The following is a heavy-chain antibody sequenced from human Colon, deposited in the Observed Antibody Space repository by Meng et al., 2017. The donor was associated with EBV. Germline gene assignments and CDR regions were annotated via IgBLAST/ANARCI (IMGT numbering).Heavy chain of an antibody. CDR2: IYYSGST. CDR3: ARHFINWFDP. Sequence: QGQLQGSGPGLVQPSDPLSLTCTFSGGSIGSYYCSLIRQPQGKGLEWIGYIYYSGSTNYNPSLKSRVTISVDTSKNQFSLKLSSVTAADTAVYYCARHFINWFDPWGQGTLVTVSS. J-gene: IGHJ5*02. V-gene: IGHV4-59*08. CDR1: GGSIGSYY.